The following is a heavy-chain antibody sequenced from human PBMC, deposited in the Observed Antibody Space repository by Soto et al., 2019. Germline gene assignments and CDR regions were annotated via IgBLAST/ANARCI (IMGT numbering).Heavy chain of an antibody. Sequence: KTSETLSLTCTVSGGSISSYYWSWTRQPPGKGLEWIGYIYYSGSTNYNPSLKSRVTISVDTSKNQFSLKLTSVTAADTALYYCGKVLVGATGHTDSDSWGPGTLVTVSS. CDR1: GGSISSYY. CDR3: GKVLVGATGHTDSDS. J-gene: IGHJ4*02. CDR2: IYYSGST. V-gene: IGHV4-59*08. D-gene: IGHD2-15*01.